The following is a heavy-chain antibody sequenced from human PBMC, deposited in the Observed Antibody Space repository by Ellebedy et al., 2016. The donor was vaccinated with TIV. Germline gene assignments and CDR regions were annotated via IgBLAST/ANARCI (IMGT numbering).Heavy chain of an antibody. V-gene: IGHV3-74*01. CDR2: TNTDGSST. CDR3: AKDLSISTTPDY. CDR1: GFTFSNYW. J-gene: IGHJ4*02. Sequence: GESLKISCAASGFTFSNYWMHWVRQAPGKGLVWVSRTNTDGSSTNYADSVKGRFTISRDNSKNTLYLEMSSLRVEDTAVYFCAKDLSISTTPDYWGQGTLVTVSS. D-gene: IGHD1-1*01.